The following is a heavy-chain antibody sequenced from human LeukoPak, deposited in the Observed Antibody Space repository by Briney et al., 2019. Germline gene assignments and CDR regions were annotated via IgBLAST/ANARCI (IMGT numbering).Heavy chain of an antibody. CDR2: NSGSGGGT. Sequence: GGSLRLSCAASGFTFSIYGMSWVRRAPGKGLEWVSSNSGSGGGTYYADSVKGGFTISRDNSKNTLYLQMNSLRAEDTAVYYCAKRETGYYFDYWGQGKLVTVSS. CDR1: GFTFSIYG. CDR3: AKRETGYYFDY. V-gene: IGHV3-23*01. J-gene: IGHJ4*02. D-gene: IGHD2-15*01.